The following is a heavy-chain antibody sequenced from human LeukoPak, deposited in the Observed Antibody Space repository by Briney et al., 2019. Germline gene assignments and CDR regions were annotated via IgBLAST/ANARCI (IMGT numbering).Heavy chain of an antibody. CDR2: INPNSGGT. J-gene: IGHJ4*02. V-gene: IGHV1-2*06. CDR3: ARGSRLRIDY. Sequence: ASVKVSCKASGGTFSSYAISWVRQAPGQGLEWMGRINPNSGGTNYAQKFQGRVTMTRDTSISTAYMELSRLRSDDTAVYYCARGSRLRIDYWGQGTLVTVSS. CDR1: GGTFSSYA. D-gene: IGHD5/OR15-5a*01.